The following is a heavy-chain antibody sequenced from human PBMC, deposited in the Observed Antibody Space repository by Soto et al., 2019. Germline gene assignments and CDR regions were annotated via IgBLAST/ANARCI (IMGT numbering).Heavy chain of an antibody. CDR1: GGSISSSSYY. D-gene: IGHD6-19*01. CDR2: IFYSGST. Sequence: PSETLSLTCTVSGGSISSSSYYWGWIRQPPGKGLEWIGSIFYSGSTYYNPSLKSRVTISVDTSKNQFSLKLTSVTAADTAVYYCARGVRLFSGSFDPWGQGTLVTVSS. J-gene: IGHJ5*02. V-gene: IGHV4-39*01. CDR3: ARGVRLFSGSFDP.